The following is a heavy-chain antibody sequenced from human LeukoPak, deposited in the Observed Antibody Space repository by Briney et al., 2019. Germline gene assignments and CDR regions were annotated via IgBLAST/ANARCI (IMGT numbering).Heavy chain of an antibody. CDR2: ISSDGSTT. J-gene: IGHJ6*02. V-gene: IGHV3-74*01. Sequence: GGSLRLSCAASGFTFSSHWMHWVRQAPGKGQVWISRISSDGSTTDYADSVKGRFTISRDSAKKTLYLQMHSLRADDSAVYYCTRDRSPSEYTNYERAYYYGMDVWGQGTTVTVSS. D-gene: IGHD1-7*01. CDR3: TRDRSPSEYTNYERAYYYGMDV. CDR1: GFTFSSHW.